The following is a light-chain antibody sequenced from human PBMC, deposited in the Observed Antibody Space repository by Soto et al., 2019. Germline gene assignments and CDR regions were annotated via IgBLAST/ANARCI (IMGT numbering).Light chain of an antibody. CDR1: RSVSSNY. V-gene: IGKV3-20*01. J-gene: IGKJ1*01. Sequence: EIVITQSPATLSLSLGSXXXXXXXXGRSVSSNYLAWYQHKPGQAPTLLIYGASRRTPGIPDRFSGRGSGTDFTLTISGLEPEDFAVYYCQQYGASPRTFGQGTKVDIK. CDR2: GAS. CDR3: QQYGASPRT.